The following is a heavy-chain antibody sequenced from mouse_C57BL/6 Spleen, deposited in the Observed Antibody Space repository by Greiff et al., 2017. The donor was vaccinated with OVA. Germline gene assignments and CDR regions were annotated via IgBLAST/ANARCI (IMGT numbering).Heavy chain of an antibody. J-gene: IGHJ2*01. D-gene: IGHD2-1*01. V-gene: IGHV1-26*01. CDR2: INPNNGGT. CDR3: ARYRLLSDY. CDR1: GYTFTDYY. Sequence: VQLQQSGPELVKPGASVKISCKASGYTFTDYYMNWVKQSHGKSLEWIGDINPNNGGTSYNQKFKGKATLTVDKSSSTAYMELHSLTSEDSAVDYCARYRLLSDYWGQGTTLTVSS.